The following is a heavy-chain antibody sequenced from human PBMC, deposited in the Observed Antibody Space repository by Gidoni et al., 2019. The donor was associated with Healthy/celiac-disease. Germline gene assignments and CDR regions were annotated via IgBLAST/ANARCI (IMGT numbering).Heavy chain of an antibody. V-gene: IGHV3-30*01. CDR1: GFTFSRYA. J-gene: IGHJ4*02. CDR2: ISYDGSNK. CDR3: ARESGAGDSSGYYYSYIDY. Sequence: QVQLVESGGGVVQPGRSLRLSCAASGFTFSRYAMHWVRQAPGKGLEGVAVISYDGSNKYYADSVKGRFTISRDNSKNTLYLQMNSLRAEDTAVYYCARESGAGDSSGYYYSYIDYWGQGTLVTVSS. D-gene: IGHD3-22*01.